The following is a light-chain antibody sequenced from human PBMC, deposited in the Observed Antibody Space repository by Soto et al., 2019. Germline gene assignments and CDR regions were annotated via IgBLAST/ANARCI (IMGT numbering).Light chain of an antibody. Sequence: EIVMTQSPATLSVSPRERATLSCRASQSVSSNLAWYQQKPGQAPRLLIYGASTRATGIPARFSGSGSGTEFTLTISSLQSEDFAVYYCQQYNNWVRTFGQGTKVEIK. V-gene: IGKV3-15*01. CDR1: QSVSSN. J-gene: IGKJ1*01. CDR2: GAS. CDR3: QQYNNWVRT.